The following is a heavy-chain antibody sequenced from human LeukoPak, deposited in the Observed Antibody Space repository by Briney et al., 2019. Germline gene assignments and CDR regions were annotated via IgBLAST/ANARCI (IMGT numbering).Heavy chain of an antibody. CDR3: ATISGRGDYYFDY. D-gene: IGHD2-21*02. Sequence: SETLSLTCTVSGGSIRTFYLSWIRQPVGKGLEWIGRMSPSATTYNPSLKSRVTMSIDTSKSQFFLNLSSVTAADTAVYYCATISGRGDYYFDYWGQGTLVTVSS. CDR1: GGSIRTFY. V-gene: IGHV4-4*07. CDR2: MSPSATT. J-gene: IGHJ4*02.